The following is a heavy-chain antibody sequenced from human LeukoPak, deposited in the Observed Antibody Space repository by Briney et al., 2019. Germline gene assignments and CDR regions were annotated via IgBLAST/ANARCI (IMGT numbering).Heavy chain of an antibody. CDR3: AKGYTYYDILTGDYRSYAFDI. J-gene: IGHJ3*02. D-gene: IGHD3-9*01. Sequence: GGSLRLSCAASGFTFRSFSMSWVRQAPGKGLEWVSAISGSGGSAYYADSVKGRFTISRDNSKNTLYLQMNSLRAEDTAVYYCAKGYTYYDILTGDYRSYAFDIWGQGTMVTVSS. CDR2: ISGSGGSA. V-gene: IGHV3-23*01. CDR1: GFTFRSFS.